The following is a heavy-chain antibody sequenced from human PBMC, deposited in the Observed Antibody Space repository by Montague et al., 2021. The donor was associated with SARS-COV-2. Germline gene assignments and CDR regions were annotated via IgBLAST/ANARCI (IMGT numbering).Heavy chain of an antibody. CDR1: GFTFSSYA. CDR2: ISYDGSNK. Sequence: SLRLSCAASGFTFSSYAMHWVRQAPGKGLEWVAVISYDGSNKYYADSVKGRFTISRDNSKNTLYLQMNSLRAEDTAVYYCARDGAQYDFWSGYYSSEAIYYSYYGMDVWGQGTTVTVSS. D-gene: IGHD3-3*01. J-gene: IGHJ6*02. CDR3: ARDGAQYDFWSGYYSSEAIYYSYYGMDV. V-gene: IGHV3-30-3*01.